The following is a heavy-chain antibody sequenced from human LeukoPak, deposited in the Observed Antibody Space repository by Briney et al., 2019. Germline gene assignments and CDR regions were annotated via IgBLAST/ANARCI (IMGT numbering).Heavy chain of an antibody. J-gene: IGHJ4*02. CDR3: ARDMYDNGWSSFDY. Sequence: PGRSPRLSCAASGFTFSNYAMHWVRQGPGKGLEWVAVISFDGTNKYYANSVQGRFTISRDNSKNTLYLQMNSLRAEDTALYYCARDMYDNGWSSFDYWGQGTLVTVSS. CDR2: ISFDGTNK. D-gene: IGHD3-10*01. CDR1: GFTFSNYA. V-gene: IGHV3-30-3*01.